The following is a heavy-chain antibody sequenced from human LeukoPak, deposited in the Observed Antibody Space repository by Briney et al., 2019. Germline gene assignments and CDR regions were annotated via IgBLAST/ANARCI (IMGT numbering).Heavy chain of an antibody. Sequence: SETLSLTCTVSGGSISTYYWSWIRQPPGKGLECIGYIYYSDNTNYNPSLKGRVTISVDTSKNQFSLKLPSVTAADTAVYYRAGGGGWGGATFLVYWGQEPRAPVSS. D-gene: IGHD1-26*01. CDR2: IYYSDNT. V-gene: IGHV4-59*01. CDR1: GGSISTYY. J-gene: IGHJ4*02. CDR3: AGGGGWGGATFLVY.